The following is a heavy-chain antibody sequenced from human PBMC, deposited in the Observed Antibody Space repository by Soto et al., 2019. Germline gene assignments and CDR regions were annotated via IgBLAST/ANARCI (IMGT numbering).Heavy chain of an antibody. CDR3: ARVEYYYDIAGYSAIDY. J-gene: IGHJ4*02. V-gene: IGHV3-15*07. Sequence: NSGVTGARQTQGKGLEWVGRIKSKTDGGTTDYAAPVKGRFTISRDDSKNSLYLQMNSLRAEDTAVYYCARVEYYYDIAGYSAIDYWGKGTLVTVSS. D-gene: IGHD3-22*01. CDR2: IKSKTDGGTT. CDR1: NSG.